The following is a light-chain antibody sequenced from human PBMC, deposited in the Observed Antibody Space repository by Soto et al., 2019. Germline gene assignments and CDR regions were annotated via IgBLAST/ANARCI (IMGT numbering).Light chain of an antibody. CDR2: EVN. CDR3: SSYTSSSTLGV. V-gene: IGLV2-14*01. J-gene: IGLJ2*01. CDR1: SSDVGGYNY. Sequence: QSALTQPASVSGSPGQSITISCTGTSSDVGGYNYVSWYQQHPGTAPKLMIYEVNNRPSGVSNRFSGSKSGNTASLTISGLQAEDEADYYCSSYTSSSTLGVFGGGTKLTVL.